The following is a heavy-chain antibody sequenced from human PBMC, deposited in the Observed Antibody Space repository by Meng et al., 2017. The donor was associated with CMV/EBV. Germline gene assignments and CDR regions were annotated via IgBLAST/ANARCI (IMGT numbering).Heavy chain of an antibody. CDR3: TTLYYYDSSGLNY. V-gene: IGHV3-15*01. CDR1: GFTFSNAW. D-gene: IGHD3-22*01. Sequence: GESLKISCAASGFTFSNAWMSWVRQAPGKGLEWVGRIKRKTDGGTTDYAAPVKGRFTISRDDSKNTLYLQMNSLKTEDTAVYYCTTLYYYDSSGLNYWGQGTLVTVSS. CDR2: IKRKTDGGTT. J-gene: IGHJ4*02.